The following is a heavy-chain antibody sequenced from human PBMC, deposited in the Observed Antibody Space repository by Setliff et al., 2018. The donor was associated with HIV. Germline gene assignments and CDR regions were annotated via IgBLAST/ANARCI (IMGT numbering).Heavy chain of an antibody. CDR3: ASQPYNSGWFGGWFDP. D-gene: IGHD6-19*01. J-gene: IGHJ5*02. V-gene: IGHV4-59*12. Sequence: SETLSLTCTVSGGSISSYYWSWIRQPPGKGLEWVGHIYYGGSTDYNPSLKSRVTISVDTSKNQFSLKLTSVTAADTAVYYCASQPYNSGWFGGWFDPWGQGTLVTVSS. CDR2: IYYGGST. CDR1: GGSISSYY.